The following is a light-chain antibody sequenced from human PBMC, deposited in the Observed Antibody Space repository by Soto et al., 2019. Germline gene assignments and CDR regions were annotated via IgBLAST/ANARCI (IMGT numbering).Light chain of an antibody. CDR3: QKYNSAPWT. J-gene: IGKJ1*01. V-gene: IGKV1-27*01. CDR2: AAS. Sequence: DIQMTQSPSSLSASVGDRVTITCRASQGISKYLAWYQQKPGKVPKLLIYAASTLQSGVPPRFSGSGSGTYFTLTISSLQPEDVATYYCQKYNSAPWTFGQGTKVEIK. CDR1: QGISKY.